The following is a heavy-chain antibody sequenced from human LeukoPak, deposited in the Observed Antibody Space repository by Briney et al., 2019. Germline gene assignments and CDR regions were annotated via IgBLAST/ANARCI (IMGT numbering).Heavy chain of an antibody. CDR3: ASYDFWSGYSSHFDY. D-gene: IGHD3-3*01. J-gene: IGHJ4*02. CDR2: IYYTGST. V-gene: IGHV4-30-4*01. Sequence: PSETLSLTCTVSGGSISSGDYYWTWIRQPPGKGLEWIAYIYYTGSTYYNPSLKSRVTISVDTSKNQFSLKLSSVTAADTAVYYCASYDFWSGYSSHFDYWGQGTLVTVSS. CDR1: GGSISSGDYY.